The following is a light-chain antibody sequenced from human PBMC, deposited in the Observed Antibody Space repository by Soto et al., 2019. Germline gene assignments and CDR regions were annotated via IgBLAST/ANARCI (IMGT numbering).Light chain of an antibody. CDR1: SSDVGGYNY. J-gene: IGLJ1*01. CDR2: EVS. Sequence: QSVLGQPPSASGSPGQSVTISCTGTSSDVGGYNYVSWYQQHPGKAPKPMIYEVSKRPSGVPDRFSGSKSGNTASLTVPGLQADDEAASYCSSYAGSNNSYVFGTGTKVTVL. V-gene: IGLV2-8*01. CDR3: SSYAGSNNSYV.